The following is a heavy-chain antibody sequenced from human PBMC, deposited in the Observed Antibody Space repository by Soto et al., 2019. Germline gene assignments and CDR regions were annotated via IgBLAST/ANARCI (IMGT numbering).Heavy chain of an antibody. CDR2: TYSRSRWYN. V-gene: IGHV6-1*01. Sequence: TLSLTCVISGDSVSSNTASWNWVRQSPSRGLEWLGRTYSRSRWYNVYAVSVKSRIIINPDTSKNQFSLQLNSVTPEDTAVYYCAKGDNLGPKTGYAFDPWGQGILVTVSS. J-gene: IGHJ5*02. D-gene: IGHD5-12*01. CDR3: AKGDNLGPKTGYAFDP. CDR1: GDSVSSNTAS.